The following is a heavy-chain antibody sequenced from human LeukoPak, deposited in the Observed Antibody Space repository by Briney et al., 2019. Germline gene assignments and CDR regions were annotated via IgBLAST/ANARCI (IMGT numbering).Heavy chain of an antibody. J-gene: IGHJ4*02. V-gene: IGHV3-23*01. CDR3: AKSATLYYYDSSGYLGNFDY. CDR1: GFTFSTYG. D-gene: IGHD3-22*01. Sequence: GGSLRLSCAASGFTFSTYGMSWVRQTLGKGLEWVSAINGGGGSTYYADSVKGRFTISRDNSKNTLYLQMNSLRAEDTAVYYCAKSATLYYYDSSGYLGNFDYWGQGTLVTVSS. CDR2: INGGGGST.